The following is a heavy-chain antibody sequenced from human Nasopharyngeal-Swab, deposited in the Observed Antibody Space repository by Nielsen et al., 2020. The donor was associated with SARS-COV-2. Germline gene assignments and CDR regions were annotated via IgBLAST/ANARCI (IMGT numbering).Heavy chain of an antibody. D-gene: IGHD4-11*01. J-gene: IGHJ4*02. CDR3: ARASSFYSNYFGY. CDR2: INSDGRST. Sequence: GGSLRLSCAASGFTFSSYWMHWVRQAPGKGLVWVSRINSDGRSTIYADSVKGRFTISRDNAKNTLYLQMNSLRAEDTAVYYCARASSFYSNYFGYWGQGTLVTVSS. CDR1: GFTFSSYW. V-gene: IGHV3-74*01.